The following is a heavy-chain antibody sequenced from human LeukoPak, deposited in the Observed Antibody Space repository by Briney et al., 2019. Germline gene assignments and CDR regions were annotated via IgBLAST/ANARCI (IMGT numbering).Heavy chain of an antibody. CDR3: ARNYSPKLGILVDY. J-gene: IGHJ4*02. CDR2: IYTSGST. V-gene: IGHV4-4*07. Sequence: PSETLSLTCTVSGGSISSYYWSWIRQPAGKGLEWIGRIYTSGSTNYNPSLKSRVTMSVDTSKNQFSLKLSSVTAADTAVYYCARNYSPKLGILVDYWGQGTLVTVSS. D-gene: IGHD7-27*01. CDR1: GGSISSYY.